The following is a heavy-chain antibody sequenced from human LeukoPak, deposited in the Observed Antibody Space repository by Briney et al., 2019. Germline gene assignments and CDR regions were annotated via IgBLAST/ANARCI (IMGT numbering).Heavy chain of an antibody. CDR3: ARTGHYGDYYFDY. Sequence: PSETLSLTCTVSGGSISSYYWSWIRQSPGKGLAWIGYIFYSGSTNYNPSLKSRVTISVDTSKNQFSLKLTSVTAADTAVYYCARTGHYGDYYFDYWGQGTLVTVSS. D-gene: IGHD4-17*01. J-gene: IGHJ4*02. V-gene: IGHV4-59*01. CDR1: GGSISSYY. CDR2: IFYSGST.